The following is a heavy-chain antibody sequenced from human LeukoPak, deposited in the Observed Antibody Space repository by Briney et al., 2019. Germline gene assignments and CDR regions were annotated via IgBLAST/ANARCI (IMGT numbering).Heavy chain of an antibody. Sequence: ASVKVSCKASGYTFTSYGISWVRQAPGQGLEWMGWISAYNGNTNYAQKLQGRVTMTTDTSTSTAYMELRSLRSDDTAVYYCARSGMVRGPDDAFDIWGQGTMVTVSS. CDR2: ISAYNGNT. J-gene: IGHJ3*02. V-gene: IGHV1-18*01. CDR3: ARSGMVRGPDDAFDI. CDR1: GYTFTSYG. D-gene: IGHD3-10*01.